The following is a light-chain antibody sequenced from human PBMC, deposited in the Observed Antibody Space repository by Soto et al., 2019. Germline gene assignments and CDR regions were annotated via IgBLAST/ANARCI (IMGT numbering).Light chain of an antibody. J-gene: IGLJ3*02. Sequence: QPVLTQSPSASASLGASVKLTCTLSSGHSSYAIAWHQQQPEKGPRYLMTLNSDGSHSKGDGIPDRFSGSSSGAECYLTISSLQSEDEADYYCQTWGTGTWVFGGGTKVTVL. V-gene: IGLV4-69*01. CDR2: LNSDGSH. CDR1: SGHSSYA. CDR3: QTWGTGTWV.